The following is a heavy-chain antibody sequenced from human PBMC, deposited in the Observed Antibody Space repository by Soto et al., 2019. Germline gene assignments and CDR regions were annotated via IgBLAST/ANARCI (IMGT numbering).Heavy chain of an antibody. CDR2: INPNSGGT. J-gene: IGHJ4*02. Sequence: ASVKVSCKASGYTFTGYYMHWVRQAPGQGLEWMGWINPNSGGTNYAQKFQGWVTMTRDTSISTAYMELSRLRSDYTAVYYCARGEKYSNSHFDYWGQGTLVTVSS. V-gene: IGHV1-2*04. CDR3: ARGEKYSNSHFDY. D-gene: IGHD4-4*01. CDR1: GYTFTGYY.